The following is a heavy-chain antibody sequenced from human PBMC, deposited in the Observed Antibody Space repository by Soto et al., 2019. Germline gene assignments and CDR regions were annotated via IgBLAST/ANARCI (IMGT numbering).Heavy chain of an antibody. CDR2: INAGNGNT. V-gene: IGHV1-3*01. Sequence: GASVKVCCKASGYTFTSYAMQWVRQATGQRLEWMGWINAGNGNTNYAQKLQGRVTMTTDTSTSTAYMELRSLRSDDTAVYYCARDHCTNGVCYSYYYYYMDVWGKGTTVTVSS. J-gene: IGHJ6*03. CDR1: GYTFTSYA. CDR3: ARDHCTNGVCYSYYYYYMDV. D-gene: IGHD2-8*01.